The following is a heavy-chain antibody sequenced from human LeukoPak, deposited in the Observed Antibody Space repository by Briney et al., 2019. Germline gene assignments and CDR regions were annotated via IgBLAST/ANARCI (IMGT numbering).Heavy chain of an antibody. J-gene: IGHJ4*02. Sequence: ASVKVSCKASGYTFTSYGISWVRQAPGQGLEWMGWISAYNGNTNYAQKLQGRVTMTTDTSTSTAYMELSRLRSDDTAVYYCARVVDSSSWFYGLEFDYWGQGTLVTVSS. CDR1: GYTFTSYG. D-gene: IGHD6-13*01. CDR2: ISAYNGNT. V-gene: IGHV1-18*01. CDR3: ARVVDSSSWFYGLEFDY.